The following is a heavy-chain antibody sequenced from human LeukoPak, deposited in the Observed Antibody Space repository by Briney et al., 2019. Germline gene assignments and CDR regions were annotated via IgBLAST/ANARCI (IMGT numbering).Heavy chain of an antibody. Sequence: GGSLRLSCAASGFTFSSSAVSWVRQAPGKGLEWVSAITDSGAGTYYADSVKGRFTISRDNSKNTLYLQMNSLRAEDTAVYYCASRIVGAPGPFDYWGQGTLVTVSS. D-gene: IGHD1-26*01. CDR2: ITDSGAGT. CDR3: ASRIVGAPGPFDY. J-gene: IGHJ4*02. V-gene: IGHV3-23*01. CDR1: GFTFSSSA.